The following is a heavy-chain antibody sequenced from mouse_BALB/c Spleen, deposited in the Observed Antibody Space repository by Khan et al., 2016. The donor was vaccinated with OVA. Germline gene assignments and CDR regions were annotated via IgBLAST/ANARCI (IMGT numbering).Heavy chain of an antibody. CDR1: GFTFSTYG. D-gene: IGHD1-1*01. CDR3: TRLAYYYGIEGFAY. V-gene: IGHV5-6*01. Sequence: EVQLVESGGDLVKPGGSLKLSCAASGFTFSTYGMSWVRQAPDKRLEWVATVSTGGSYTYYPDSVKGRFTISRDNAKNTLYLQMSGLRSEDTAMFYCTRLAYYYGIEGFAYWGQGTLVTVSA. CDR2: VSTGGSYT. J-gene: IGHJ3*01.